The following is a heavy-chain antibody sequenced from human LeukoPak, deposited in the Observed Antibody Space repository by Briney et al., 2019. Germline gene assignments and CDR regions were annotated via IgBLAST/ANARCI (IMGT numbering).Heavy chain of an antibody. D-gene: IGHD4-23*01. CDR2: INPNSGGT. Sequence: ASVKVSCKASGYTFTGYYMHWVRQAPGQGLKWMGWINPNSGGTNYAQKFQGRVTMTRDTSISTAYMELSRLRSDDTAVYYCARDGGELYDAFDIWGQGTMVTVSS. V-gene: IGHV1-2*02. J-gene: IGHJ3*02. CDR1: GYTFTGYY. CDR3: ARDGGELYDAFDI.